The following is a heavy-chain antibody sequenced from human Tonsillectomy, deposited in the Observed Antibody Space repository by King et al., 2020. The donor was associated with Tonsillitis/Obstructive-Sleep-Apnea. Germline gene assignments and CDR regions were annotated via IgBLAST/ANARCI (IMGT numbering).Heavy chain of an antibody. CDR3: AREIALNQFDY. V-gene: IGHV4-34*01. CDR2: IDHSGST. CDR1: DGPFSGYY. D-gene: IGHD2-21*01. J-gene: IGHJ4*02. Sequence: VQLQQWGAGLLKPSETLSLTCAVYDGPFSGYYWSWIRKPPGKGLEWIGEIDHSGSTNYNPSLKSRVTISVDTSKNQFSLTLSSVTAADTAVYYCAREIALNQFDYWGQGTLVTVSS.